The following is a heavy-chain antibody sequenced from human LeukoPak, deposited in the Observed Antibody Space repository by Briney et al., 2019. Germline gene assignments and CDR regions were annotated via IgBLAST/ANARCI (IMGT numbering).Heavy chain of an antibody. D-gene: IGHD6-19*01. CDR2: ISAYNGNA. J-gene: IGHJ4*02. Sequence: ASVKVSCKASGYTFTSYGISWVRQAPGQGLEWMGWISAYNGNANYAQKLQGRVTMTTDTPTSTAYMELRSLRSDDTAVYYCARDEVAVAGLSIDYWGQGTLVTVSS. CDR1: GYTFTSYG. V-gene: IGHV1-18*01. CDR3: ARDEVAVAGLSIDY.